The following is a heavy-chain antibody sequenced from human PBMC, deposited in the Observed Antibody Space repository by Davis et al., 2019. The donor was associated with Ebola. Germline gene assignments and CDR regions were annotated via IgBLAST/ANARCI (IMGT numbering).Heavy chain of an antibody. CDR3: ARESAYCSSTSCTDLYYYYGMDV. CDR2: IYYSGST. V-gene: IGHV4-30-4*01. J-gene: IGHJ6*04. CDR1: GGSISSGDYY. Sequence: MPSETLSLTCTVSGGSISSGDYYWSWIRQPPGKGLEWIGYIYYSGSTYYNPSLKSRVTISVDTSKNQFSLKLSSVTAADTAVYYCARESAYCSSTSCTDLYYYYGMDVWGKGTTVTVSS. D-gene: IGHD2-2*01.